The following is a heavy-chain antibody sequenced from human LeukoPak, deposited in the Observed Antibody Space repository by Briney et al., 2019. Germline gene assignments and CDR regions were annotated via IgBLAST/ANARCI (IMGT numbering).Heavy chain of an antibody. J-gene: IGHJ4*02. CDR1: GGSISSGDYY. CDR3: AREADVWGNHYFDY. Sequence: NPSETLSLTCTVSGGSISSGDYYWSWIRQPPGKGLEWIGYIYYSGSTYYNPSLKSRVTISVDTSKNQFSLKLSSVTAADTAVYYCAREADVWGNHYFDYWGQGTLVTVSS. V-gene: IGHV4-30-4*01. D-gene: IGHD3-16*01. CDR2: IYYSGST.